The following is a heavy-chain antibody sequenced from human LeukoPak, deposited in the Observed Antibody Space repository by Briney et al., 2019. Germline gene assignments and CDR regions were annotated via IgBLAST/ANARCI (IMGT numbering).Heavy chain of an antibody. D-gene: IGHD1-26*01. CDR1: GFTFSSYW. CDR3: ARGPPSGSSHFDY. Sequence: GGSLRLSCAASGFTFSSYWMSWFRQAPGKGLEWLANIKQDGSEKYYVDSVKGRFTIPRDNAKNSLYLQMNSLRAEDTAVYYCARGPPSGSSHFDYWGQGTLVTVSS. V-gene: IGHV3-7*03. CDR2: IKQDGSEK. J-gene: IGHJ4*02.